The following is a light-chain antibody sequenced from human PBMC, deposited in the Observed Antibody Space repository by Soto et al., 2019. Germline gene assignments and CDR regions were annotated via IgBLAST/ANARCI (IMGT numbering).Light chain of an antibody. CDR3: AAWDDSLNGPV. V-gene: IGLV2-14*01. Sequence: QSALTQPASVSGSLGQSITISCTGTSTDIGAFNFVSWYQQHPGKVPKLMIFEVSNRPSGVSNRFSGSKSGNTASLAISGLQSEDEADYYCAAWDDSLNGPVFGGGTKLTVL. CDR2: EVS. J-gene: IGLJ3*02. CDR1: STDIGAFNF.